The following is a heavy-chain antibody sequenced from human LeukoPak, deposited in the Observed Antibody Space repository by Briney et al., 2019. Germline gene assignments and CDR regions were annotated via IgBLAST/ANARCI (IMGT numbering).Heavy chain of an antibody. J-gene: IGHJ5*02. D-gene: IGHD2-15*01. CDR3: ARVVVAAIGSWFDP. CDR1: GGTFSSYA. CDR2: IIPTFGTA. Sequence: ASVKVSCKASGGTFSSYAISWVRQAPGQGLEWMGGIIPTFGTANYAQKFQGRVTITADKSTSTAYMELSSLRSEDTAVYYCARVVVAAIGSWFDPWGQGTLVTVSS. V-gene: IGHV1-69*06.